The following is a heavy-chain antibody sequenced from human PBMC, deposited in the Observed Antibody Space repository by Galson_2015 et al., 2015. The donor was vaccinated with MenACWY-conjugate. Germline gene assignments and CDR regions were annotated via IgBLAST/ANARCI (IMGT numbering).Heavy chain of an antibody. CDR2: ITSNTHNETP. CDR1: GFTFSNDW. CDR3: TTVSFGQYFFDS. D-gene: IGHD3-16*01. J-gene: IGHJ4*02. Sequence: SLRLSCAASGFTFSNDWMTWVRQAPGKGLEWVGRITSNTHNETPDYAAPVNGSFTISRDKTRQTLYMEMHGVKAADTYFYSCTTVSFGQYFFDSWGQGTPVTVSS. V-gene: IGHV3-15*01.